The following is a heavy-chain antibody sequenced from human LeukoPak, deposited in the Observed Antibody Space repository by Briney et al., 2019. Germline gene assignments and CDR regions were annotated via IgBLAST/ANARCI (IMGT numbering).Heavy chain of an antibody. Sequence: SETLSLTCTVSGGSISSSSYYWGWIRQPPGKGLEWIGSIYYSGSTYYNPSLKSRVTISVDTSKNQFSLKVSSVTAADTAVYHCATSFEPPGFDYWGQGTLVTVSS. CDR2: IYYSGST. V-gene: IGHV4-39*01. CDR3: ATSFEPPGFDY. CDR1: GGSISSSSYY. J-gene: IGHJ4*02. D-gene: IGHD3-10*01.